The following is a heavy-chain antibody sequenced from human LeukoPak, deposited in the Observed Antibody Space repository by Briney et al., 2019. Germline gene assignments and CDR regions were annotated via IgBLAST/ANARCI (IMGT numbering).Heavy chain of an antibody. Sequence: SETLSLTCTVSGGSISSYYWSWIRQPPGKGLEWIGYIYYSGSTNYNPSLKSRVTISVDTSKNQFSLKVSSVTAADTAVYYCARVPRRFGEGWFDPWGQGTLVTVSS. J-gene: IGHJ5*02. CDR1: GGSISSYY. V-gene: IGHV4-59*01. CDR3: ARVPRRFGEGWFDP. CDR2: IYYSGST. D-gene: IGHD3-10*01.